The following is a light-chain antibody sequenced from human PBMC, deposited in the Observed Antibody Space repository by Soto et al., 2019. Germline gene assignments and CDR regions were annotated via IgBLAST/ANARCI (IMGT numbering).Light chain of an antibody. Sequence: QSALTQPASVSGSPGQSITISCTGTSSDVGGYNYVSWYQQHPGKAPKLMIYEVSNRPSGVSNRFSGSKSGNTASLTISGLQAEDEADYYCRSYTSSSTLYVFGTGTKATVL. CDR1: SSDVGGYNY. V-gene: IGLV2-14*01. CDR3: RSYTSSSTLYV. CDR2: EVS. J-gene: IGLJ1*01.